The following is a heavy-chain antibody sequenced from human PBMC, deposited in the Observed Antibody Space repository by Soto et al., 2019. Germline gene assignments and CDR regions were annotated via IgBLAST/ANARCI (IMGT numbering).Heavy chain of an antibody. D-gene: IGHD6-19*01. CDR1: GYTFTANY. Sequence: QVQLVQSGAEVKKPGASVKVSCKGSGYTFTANYIQWVRQAPGQGLEWMGWINPNRGGTTYAQKFQGRVTLTRDTSITTAYLELSRLTSDDTAVYFCAREGSGWKYFDYWGQGSLVTVPS. CDR3: AREGSGWKYFDY. V-gene: IGHV1-2*02. J-gene: IGHJ4*02. CDR2: INPNRGGT.